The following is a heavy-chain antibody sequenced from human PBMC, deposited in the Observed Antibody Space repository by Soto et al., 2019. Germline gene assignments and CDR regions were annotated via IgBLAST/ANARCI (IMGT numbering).Heavy chain of an antibody. D-gene: IGHD5-18*01. J-gene: IGHJ4*02. CDR3: ARRGYSYGYLDY. CDR2: IYYSGST. Sequence: QLQLQESGPGLVKPSETLSLTCTVSGGSISSSSYYWGWIRQPPGKGLEWIGSIYYSGSTYYNPSLQSRVTISVDTSKNQFSLKLSSVTAADTAVYYCARRGYSYGYLDYWGQGTLVTVSS. V-gene: IGHV4-39*01. CDR1: GGSISSSSYY.